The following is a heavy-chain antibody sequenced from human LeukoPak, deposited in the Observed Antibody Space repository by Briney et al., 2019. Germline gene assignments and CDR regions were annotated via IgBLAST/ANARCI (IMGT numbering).Heavy chain of an antibody. V-gene: IGHV1-2*02. J-gene: IGHJ3*02. Sequence: ASVKVSCKPSGYTLTGYYMHWVRQAPGQGLEWMGWINPNSGGTNYAQKFLGKVTMTRDTSISTAYMELSRLRSDDTAVYYCARGDYSSTWSGNDAFDIWGQGTMVTVSS. CDR1: GYTLTGYY. CDR2: INPNSGGT. D-gene: IGHD6-13*01. CDR3: ARGDYSSTWSGNDAFDI.